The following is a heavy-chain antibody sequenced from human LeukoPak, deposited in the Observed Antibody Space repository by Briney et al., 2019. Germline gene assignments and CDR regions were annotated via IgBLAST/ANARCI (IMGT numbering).Heavy chain of an antibody. CDR3: ARQGKFCATTTCSIRDAFDI. D-gene: IGHD1-26*01. CDR2: ITYSGYT. CDR1: GGSIRGIRGYY. J-gene: IGHJ3*02. V-gene: IGHV4-61*08. Sequence: PSETLSLTCTVSGGSIRGIRGYYWNWIRQSPGRGLEWVGFITYSGYTDHNPALKSRVNISIDTSKNKFSLNLSSVTAADTAVYFCARQGKFCATTTCSIRDAFDIWGPGTTVTVSS.